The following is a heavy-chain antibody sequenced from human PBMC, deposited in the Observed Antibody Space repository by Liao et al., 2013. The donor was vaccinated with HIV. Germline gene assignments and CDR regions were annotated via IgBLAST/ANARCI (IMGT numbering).Heavy chain of an antibody. Sequence: QVQLQESGPGLVRPSETLSLTCTVSVGSISSYYWSWIRQPAGKGLEWIGRIYTSGSTNYNPSLKSRVSISADTSSNHVSLKLTSVTAADTAVYYCARVQWXPAPNWYSDLWGRGTLVIVSS. D-gene: IGHD1-26*01. CDR3: ARVQWXPAPNWYSDL. J-gene: IGHJ2*01. CDR2: IYTSGST. CDR1: VGSISSYY. V-gene: IGHV4-4*07.